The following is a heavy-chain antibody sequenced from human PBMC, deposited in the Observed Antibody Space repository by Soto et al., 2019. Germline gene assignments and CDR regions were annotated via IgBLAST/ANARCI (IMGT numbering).Heavy chain of an antibody. CDR1: GGSISSYY. J-gene: IGHJ4*02. Sequence: SETLSLTCTVSGGSISSYYWSWIRQPPGKGLEWIGYIYYSGSTNYNPSLKSRVTISVDTSKNQFSLKLSSVTAADTAVYYCASRELSDGARPYYFDYWGQGTLVTVSS. CDR3: ASRELSDGARPYYFDY. D-gene: IGHD1-7*01. CDR2: IYYSGST. V-gene: IGHV4-59*08.